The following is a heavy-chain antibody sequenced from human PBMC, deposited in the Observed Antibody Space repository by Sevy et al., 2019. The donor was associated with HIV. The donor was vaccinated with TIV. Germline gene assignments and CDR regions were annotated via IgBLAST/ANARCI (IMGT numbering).Heavy chain of an antibody. D-gene: IGHD2-15*01. J-gene: IGHJ4*02. V-gene: IGHV3-48*03. CDR3: ARDLFSGGNAVYGY. Sequence: GGSLRLSCEASGFTFSNYEMNWVRQAPGTGLQWLSYISSSGTTTYYAESVKGRFTISRDNAKNSLYLQMNSLRAEDTAVYYCARDLFSGGNAVYGYWGQGTLVTVSS. CDR2: ISSSGTTT. CDR1: GFTFSNYE.